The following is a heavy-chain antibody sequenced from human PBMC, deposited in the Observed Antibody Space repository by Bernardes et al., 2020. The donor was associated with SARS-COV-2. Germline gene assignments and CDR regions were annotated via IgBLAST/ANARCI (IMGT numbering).Heavy chain of an antibody. V-gene: IGHV4-59*01. CDR1: GGSISTYY. CDR2: VYYSGST. CDR3: ARDNKDGYNSLVY. D-gene: IGHD5-12*01. J-gene: IGHJ4*02. Sequence: SEPLSLTCTVSGGSISTYYWNWIRQPPGKGLEWIGHVYYSGSTNYNPSLNSRVTISVDTSKKQFSLKLTSVTAADTAVYYCARDNKDGYNSLVYWGQGTLVTVSS.